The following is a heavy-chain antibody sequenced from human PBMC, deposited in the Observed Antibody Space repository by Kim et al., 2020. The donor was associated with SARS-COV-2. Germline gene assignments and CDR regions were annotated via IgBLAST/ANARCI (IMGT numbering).Heavy chain of an antibody. CDR1: GGSFSGYY. D-gene: IGHD3-16*02. V-gene: IGHV4-34*01. J-gene: IGHJ4*02. CDR2: INHSGST. Sequence: SETLSLTCAVYGGSFSGYYWSWIRQPPGKGLEWIGEINHSGSTNYNPSLKSRVTISVDTSKNQFSLKLSSVTAADTAVYYCARVFYADYYDYVWGSYPKATCFDYWGQGTLVTVSS. CDR3: ARVFYADYYDYVWGSYPKATCFDY.